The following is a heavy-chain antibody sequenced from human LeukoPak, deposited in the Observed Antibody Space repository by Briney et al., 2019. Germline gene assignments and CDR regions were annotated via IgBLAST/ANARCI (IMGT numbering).Heavy chain of an antibody. CDR2: IYPGDSDT. V-gene: IGHV5-51*01. CDR1: GYSFTSYW. CDR3: ARLNDCSSTSCYILSWFDP. J-gene: IGHJ5*02. D-gene: IGHD2-2*02. Sequence: GASLKISCKGSGYSFTSYWIGWVRQMPGKGLEWMGIIYPGDSDTRYSPSFQGQVTISADKSISTAYLQWSSLKASDTAMYYCARLNDCSSTSCYILSWFDPWGQGTLVTVSS.